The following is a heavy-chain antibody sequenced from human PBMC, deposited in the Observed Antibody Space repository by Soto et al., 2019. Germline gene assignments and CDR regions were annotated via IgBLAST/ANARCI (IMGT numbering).Heavy chain of an antibody. Sequence: QPGGSLRLSCAASGFTFSSYGMHWVRQAPGKGLEWVAVISYDGSNKYYADSVKGRFTTSRDNSKNTLYLQMNSLRAEDTAVYYCAPPADLGWFDPWGQGTLVTVSS. J-gene: IGHJ5*02. CDR3: APPADLGWFDP. CDR1: GFTFSSYG. CDR2: ISYDGSNK. V-gene: IGHV3-30*03.